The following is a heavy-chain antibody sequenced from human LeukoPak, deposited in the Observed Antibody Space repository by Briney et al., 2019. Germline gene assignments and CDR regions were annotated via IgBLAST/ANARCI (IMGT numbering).Heavy chain of an antibody. CDR1: GFTFSSYS. Sequence: GGSLRLSCAASGFTFSSYSMNWVRQAPGKGLEWVSSISSSTSYIYYADSVKGRFTISGDNAKNSLYLQMNRLRAEDTAVYYCARYPLGSSWYYFDYWGQGTLVTVSS. CDR3: ARYPLGSSWYYFDY. J-gene: IGHJ4*02. V-gene: IGHV3-21*01. CDR2: ISSSTSYI. D-gene: IGHD6-13*01.